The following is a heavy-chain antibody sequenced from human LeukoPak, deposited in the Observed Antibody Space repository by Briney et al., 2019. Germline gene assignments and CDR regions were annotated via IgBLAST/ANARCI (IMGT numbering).Heavy chain of an antibody. J-gene: IGHJ4*02. Sequence: GGSLRLSCAASGFTFSTYCMHWVRQAPGKGPMWVSRICPDGTVTNYADSVKARFIISRDNARNTVYLQMDSLRVEDTAVYYCVRDFRSADYWGQGTLVTVSS. CDR2: ICPDGTVT. CDR3: VRDFRSADY. V-gene: IGHV3-74*01. CDR1: GFTFSTYC.